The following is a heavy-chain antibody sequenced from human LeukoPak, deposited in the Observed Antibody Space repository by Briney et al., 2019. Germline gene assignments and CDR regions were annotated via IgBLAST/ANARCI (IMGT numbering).Heavy chain of an antibody. CDR3: ARDIAFGERDAFDI. D-gene: IGHD1-1*01. CDR1: GFTFSNYG. J-gene: IGHJ3*02. CDR2: IWYDGSNK. Sequence: GRSLRLSCAASGFTFSNYGMHWVRQAPGKGLEWVAVIWYDGSNKYYADSVKGRFTISRDNSKNTLYLQMNSLRAEDTAVYYCARDIAFGERDAFDIWGQGTMVTVSS. V-gene: IGHV3-33*01.